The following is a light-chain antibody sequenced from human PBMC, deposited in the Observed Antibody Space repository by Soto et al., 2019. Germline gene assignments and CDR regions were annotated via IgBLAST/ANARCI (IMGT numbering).Light chain of an antibody. V-gene: IGKV3-15*01. CDR1: QSFRSN. Sequence: EIVMTQSPATLSVSPGERATLSCRASQSFRSNVAWYQQKPVQAPRLLIYGASTRATGIPASFSGSGSGTEFTLTISSLQSEDFAVYYCQQYHIWPRTFGQGTKV. CDR3: QQYHIWPRT. CDR2: GAS. J-gene: IGKJ1*01.